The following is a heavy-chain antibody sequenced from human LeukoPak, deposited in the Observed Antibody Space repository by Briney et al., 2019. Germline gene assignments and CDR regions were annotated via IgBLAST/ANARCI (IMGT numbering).Heavy chain of an antibody. CDR3: ARVRGCSSTSCYWWFDP. J-gene: IGHJ5*02. D-gene: IGHD2-2*01. CDR2: IYSGGST. CDR1: GFTFSSYA. Sequence: GGSLRLSCAASGFTFSSYAMSWVRQAPGKGLEWVSVIYSGGSTYYADSVKGRFTISRDNSKNTLYLQMNSLRAEDTAVYYCARVRGCSSTSCYWWFDPWGQGTLVTVSS. V-gene: IGHV3-53*01.